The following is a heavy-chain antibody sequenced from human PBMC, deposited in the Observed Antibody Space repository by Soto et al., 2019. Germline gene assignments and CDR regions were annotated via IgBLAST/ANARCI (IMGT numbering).Heavy chain of an antibody. J-gene: IGHJ4*02. V-gene: IGHV3-30-3*01. CDR2: ISYDGSNK. D-gene: IGHD3-16*01. Sequence: GGSLRLSCAASGFTFSSYAMHWVRQAPGKGLEWVAVISYDGSNKYYADSVKGRFTISRDNSKNTLYLQMNSLRAEDTAVHYCATWGRIPGDYWGQGTLVTVSS. CDR1: GFTFSSYA. CDR3: ATWGRIPGDY.